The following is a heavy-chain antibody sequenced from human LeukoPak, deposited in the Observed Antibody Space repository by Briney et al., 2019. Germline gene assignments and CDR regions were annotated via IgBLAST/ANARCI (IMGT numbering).Heavy chain of an antibody. V-gene: IGHV3-7*01. CDR2: IKQDGSEK. CDR3: ATEFRDY. CDR1: GFTFSTYW. Sequence: GGSLRLSCVDSGFTFSTYWMSWVRHPPGKGLEWVANIKQDGSEKYYVDSVKGRFTISRDNAKNSLYLQMNSLRAEDTAVYYCATEFRDYWGQGTLVTVSS. J-gene: IGHJ4*02.